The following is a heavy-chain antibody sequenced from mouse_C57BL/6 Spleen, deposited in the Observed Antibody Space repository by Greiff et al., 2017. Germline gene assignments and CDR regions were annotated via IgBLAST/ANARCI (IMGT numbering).Heavy chain of an antibody. CDR3: ARVDYDYAWFAY. D-gene: IGHD2-4*01. V-gene: IGHV5-17*01. Sequence: EVMLVESGGGLVKPGGSLTLSCAASGFTFSDYGMHWVRQAPEKGLEWVAYISSGSSTIYYADTVKGRFTISRDNAKNTLFLQMTSLRSEDTAMYYCARVDYDYAWFAYWGQGTLVTVSA. CDR2: ISSGSSTI. J-gene: IGHJ3*01. CDR1: GFTFSDYG.